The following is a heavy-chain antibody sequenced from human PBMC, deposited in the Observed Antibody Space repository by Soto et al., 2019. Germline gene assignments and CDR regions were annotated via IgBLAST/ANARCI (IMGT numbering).Heavy chain of an antibody. CDR1: GFTFSSYG. Sequence: GGSLRLSCAASGFTFSSYGMHWVRQAPGKGLEWVAVIWYDGSNKYYADSVKGRFTISRDNSKNTLYLQMNSLRAEDTAVYYCARDSAGFDWLYASYYMDVWGKGTTVTVSS. CDR3: ARDSAGFDWLYASYYMDV. J-gene: IGHJ6*03. D-gene: IGHD3-9*01. CDR2: IWYDGSNK. V-gene: IGHV3-33*01.